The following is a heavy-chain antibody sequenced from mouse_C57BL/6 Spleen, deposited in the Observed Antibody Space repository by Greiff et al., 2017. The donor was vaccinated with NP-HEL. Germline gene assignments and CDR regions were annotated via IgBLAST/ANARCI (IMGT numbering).Heavy chain of an antibody. CDR1: GYAFSSYW. CDR2: IYPGDGDT. D-gene: IGHD2-1*01. J-gene: IGHJ4*01. V-gene: IGHV1-80*01. Sequence: VHLVESGAELVKPGASVKISCKASGYAFSSYWMNWVKQRPGKGLEWIGQIYPGDGDTNYNGKFKGKATLTADKSSSTAYMQLSSLTSEDSAVYFCARGGNGYAMDYWGQGTSVTVSS. CDR3: ARGGNGYAMDY.